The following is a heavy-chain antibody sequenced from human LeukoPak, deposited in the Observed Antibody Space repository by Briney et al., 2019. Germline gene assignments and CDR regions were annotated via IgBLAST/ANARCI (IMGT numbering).Heavy chain of an antibody. V-gene: IGHV3-48*01. CDR3: AKWGCSGSDCYPFDY. Sequence: GGSLRLSCAVSGFTFSRYSLHWVRQAPGKGLEWISYITPSGNNKYYSDSVKGRFTISRDNAKNSVYLQMDSLRAEDTAVYYCAKWGCSGSDCYPFDYWGQGTLVTVSS. CDR1: GFTFSRYS. CDR2: ITPSGNNK. J-gene: IGHJ4*02. D-gene: IGHD2-21*02.